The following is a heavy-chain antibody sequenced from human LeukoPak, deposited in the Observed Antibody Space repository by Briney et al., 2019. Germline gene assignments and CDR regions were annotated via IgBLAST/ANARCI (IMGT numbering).Heavy chain of an antibody. D-gene: IGHD2-15*01. CDR1: GYSFTSYW. CDR3: ARHQVEKDAFDI. Sequence: TTGESLKISCKGSGYSFTSYWIGWVRQMPGKGLEWMGIIYPGDSDTRYSPSFQGQVTISAGKSISTAYLQWSSLKASDTAMYYCARHQVEKDAFDIWGQGTMVTVSS. V-gene: IGHV5-51*01. CDR2: IYPGDSDT. J-gene: IGHJ3*02.